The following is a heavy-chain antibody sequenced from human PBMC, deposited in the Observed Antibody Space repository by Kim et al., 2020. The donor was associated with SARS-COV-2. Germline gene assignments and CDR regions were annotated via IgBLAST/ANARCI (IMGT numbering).Heavy chain of an antibody. CDR3: ARGGVSEQWLASYYYYCYGFDV. CDR1: GYTFTSYA. V-gene: IGHV7-4-1*02. J-gene: IGHJ6*02. D-gene: IGHD6-19*01. Sequence: ASVKVSCKASGYTFTSYAMNWVRQAPGQGLEWMGWINTNTGNPTYAQGFTGRFVFSLDTSVSTAYLQISSLKAEDTAVYYCARGGVSEQWLASYYYYCYGFDVWGQGTTVTVSS. CDR2: INTNTGNP.